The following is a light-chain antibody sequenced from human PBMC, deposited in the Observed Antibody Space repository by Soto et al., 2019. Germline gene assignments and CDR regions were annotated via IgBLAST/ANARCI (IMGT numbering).Light chain of an antibody. CDR1: RRVNNY. Sequence: DIRMTQSPSSLSASVGDKITITCRTSRRVNNYLNWYQQKPGEVPRLLIYGASTLQSGVSSRFSGSGFGTDFTLTIASLQPEDVATYYCQKYNKDSPATFGPGTKVEIK. CDR2: GAS. J-gene: IGKJ1*01. V-gene: IGKV1-27*01. CDR3: QKYNKDSPAT.